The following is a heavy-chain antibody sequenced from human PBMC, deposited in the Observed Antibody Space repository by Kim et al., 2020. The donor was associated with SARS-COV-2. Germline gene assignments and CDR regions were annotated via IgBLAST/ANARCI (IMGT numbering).Heavy chain of an antibody. CDR2: ITPILDVP. V-gene: IGHV1-69*04. CDR3: ARDLDYFYGSKNSGLDV. J-gene: IGHJ6*02. D-gene: IGHD3-10*01. Sequence: SVKVSCKASGGTFSTYTINWVRQAPGQGLEWMGRITPILDVPNNARKFQGRLTITADKLTSTVYMILSSLRSEDTAVYFCARDLDYFYGSKNSGLDVWGQGTTVTVAS. CDR1: GGTFSTYT.